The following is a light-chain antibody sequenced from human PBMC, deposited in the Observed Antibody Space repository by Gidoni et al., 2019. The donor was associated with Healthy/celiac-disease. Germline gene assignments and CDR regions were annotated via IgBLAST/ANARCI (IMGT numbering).Light chain of an antibody. CDR1: SSNIGSNY. CDR3: AAWDDSLSGYV. J-gene: IGLJ1*01. CDR2: RNN. V-gene: IGLV1-47*01. Sequence: QSVLTQPPSASGTPGQRVPISCSGSSSNIGSNYVYWYPQLPGTAPKLLIYRNNQRPSGVPDRFSGSKSGTSASLAISGLRSEDEADYYCAAWDDSLSGYVFGTGTKVTVL.